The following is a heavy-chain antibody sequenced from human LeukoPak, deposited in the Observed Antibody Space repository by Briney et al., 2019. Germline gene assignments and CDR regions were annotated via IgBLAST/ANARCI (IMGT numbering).Heavy chain of an antibody. D-gene: IGHD3-10*01. J-gene: IGHJ5*02. CDR1: GFTFTAHA. Sequence: GGSLRLSCAASGFTFTAHAMTWVRHAPGKGLEWVSAISHSGETTHYADSVKGRFTTSRDSSKNTLYLQMNSLRVEDTAIYYCAIYYYGSGSWLWFDHWGQGTLVTVSS. CDR2: ISHSGETT. V-gene: IGHV3-23*01. CDR3: AIYYYGSGSWLWFDH.